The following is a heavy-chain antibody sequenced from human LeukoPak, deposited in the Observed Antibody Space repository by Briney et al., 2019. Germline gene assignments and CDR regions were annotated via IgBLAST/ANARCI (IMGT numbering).Heavy chain of an antibody. CDR2: IYTSGST. V-gene: IGHV4-61*02. CDR1: GGSISSGRNY. J-gene: IGHJ4*02. CDR3: AGAVDY. Sequence: SQTLSLTCTVSGGSISSGRNYWSWLRQPDGMGLDWFGRIYTSGSTYYNPFLKRRITISVDASKNQFPLTQSPVTAAETVVYYWAGAVDYWGQGTLVTGSS.